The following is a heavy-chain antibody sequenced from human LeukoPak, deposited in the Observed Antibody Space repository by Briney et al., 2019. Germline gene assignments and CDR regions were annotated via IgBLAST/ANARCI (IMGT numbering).Heavy chain of an antibody. CDR2: IIPIFGTA. V-gene: IGHV1-69*13. J-gene: IGHJ4*02. CDR3: ARDSSGYSSSGRLGY. D-gene: IGHD6-13*01. CDR1: GGTFSRYA. Sequence: SLKVSCKASGGTFSRYAISWVRQAPGQGLEWMGGIIPIFGTANYAQKFQGRVTITADESTSTADMELSSLRSEDTAVYYCARDSSGYSSSGRLGYWGKGTLVTVS.